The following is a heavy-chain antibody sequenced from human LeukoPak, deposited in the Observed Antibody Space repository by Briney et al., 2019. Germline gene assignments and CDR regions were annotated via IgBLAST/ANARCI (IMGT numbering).Heavy chain of an antibody. D-gene: IGHD1-26*01. J-gene: IGHJ3*02. V-gene: IGHV4-30-2*01. Sequence: SQTLSLTCGVSGGSVSSGTYSWSWIRQPPGKGREWIGSIYHSGTTYNNPSLRSRVTISVDRSKNQFSLKLSSVTAADTAVYYCARIVGATNRGAFDIWGQGTMVTVSS. CDR2: IYHSGTT. CDR1: GGSVSSGTYS. CDR3: ARIVGATNRGAFDI.